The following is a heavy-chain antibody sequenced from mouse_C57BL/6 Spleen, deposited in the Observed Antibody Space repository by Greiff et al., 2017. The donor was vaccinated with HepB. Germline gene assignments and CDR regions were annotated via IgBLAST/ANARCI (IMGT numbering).Heavy chain of an antibody. CDR3: ARTAQATLDY. V-gene: IGHV14-3*01. CDR2: IDPANGNT. D-gene: IGHD3-2*02. J-gene: IGHJ2*01. CDR1: GFNIQNTY. Sequence: EVQLQQSVAELVRPGASVKLSCTASGFNIQNTYMHWVKQRPEQGLEWIGRIDPANGNTKYSPKFQGKATITADTSYNTAYLQLSSLTSEDTAIYYCARTAQATLDYWGQGTTLTVSS.